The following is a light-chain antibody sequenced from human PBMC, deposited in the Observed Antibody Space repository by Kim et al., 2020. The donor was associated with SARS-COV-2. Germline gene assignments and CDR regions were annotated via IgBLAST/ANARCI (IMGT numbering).Light chain of an antibody. Sequence: GQSVTISCTGTSSDVGGHNYVSWYRQDPGKAPKLMIYEVSKRPSGVPDRFSGSKSGNTASLTVSGLQAEDEADYYCSSYAGSNNVVFGGGTQLTVL. J-gene: IGLJ2*01. V-gene: IGLV2-8*01. CDR1: SSDVGGHNY. CDR2: EVS. CDR3: SSYAGSNNVV.